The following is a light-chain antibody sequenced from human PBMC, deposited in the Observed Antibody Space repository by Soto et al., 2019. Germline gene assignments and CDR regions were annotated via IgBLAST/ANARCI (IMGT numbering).Light chain of an antibody. V-gene: IGLV2-23*01. Sequence: QSGLTQTASVSGSPGQSITMSCTGTRSDVGGYNLVSWYQQHPGKAPRLLIHDDIKRPSGVSERFSGSKSGNTASVTISGLQAEDEADYYCCSYAGSSALVFGGGTKVTVL. CDR2: DDI. J-gene: IGLJ2*01. CDR3: CSYAGSSALV. CDR1: RSDVGGYNL.